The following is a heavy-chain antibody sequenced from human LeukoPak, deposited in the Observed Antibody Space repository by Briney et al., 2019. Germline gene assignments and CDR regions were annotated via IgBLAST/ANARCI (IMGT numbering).Heavy chain of an antibody. CDR2: ISGSGGST. CDR1: GFTFSSYA. J-gene: IGHJ3*02. Sequence: GGSLRLSCAASGFTFSSYATSWVRQAPGKGLEWVSAISGSGGSTYYADSVKGRFTISRDNSKNTLYLQMNSLRAEDTAVYYCAKEFSDYYDSSGYPQVGAFDIWGQGTMVTVSS. V-gene: IGHV3-23*01. D-gene: IGHD3-22*01. CDR3: AKEFSDYYDSSGYPQVGAFDI.